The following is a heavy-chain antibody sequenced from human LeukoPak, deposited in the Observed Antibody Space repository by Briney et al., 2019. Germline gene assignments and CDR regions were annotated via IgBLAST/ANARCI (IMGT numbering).Heavy chain of an antibody. CDR1: GGSISSYY. CDR2: IYYSGST. CDR3: ARVLSYWYFDL. D-gene: IGHD2-8*02. J-gene: IGHJ2*01. V-gene: IGHV4-59*01. Sequence: SETLSLTCTVSGGSISSYYWSWIRQPPGKGLEWIGYIYYSGSTNYNPSLRSRVTISVDTSKNQFSLKLSSVTAADTAVYYCARVLSYWYFDLWGRGTLVTVSS.